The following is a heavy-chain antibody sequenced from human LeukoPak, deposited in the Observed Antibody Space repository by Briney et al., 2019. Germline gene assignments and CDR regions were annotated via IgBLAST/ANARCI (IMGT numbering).Heavy chain of an antibody. CDR1: GFTFDDSA. V-gene: IGHV3-9*01. CDR3: AKVGATIEYFQH. CDR2: ISWNSGSI. J-gene: IGHJ1*01. D-gene: IGHD1-26*01. Sequence: PGGSLRLSCAASGFTFDDSAMHWVRQAPGKGLEWVSGISWNSGSIGYADSVKGRFTISRDNAKNSLYLQMNSLRAEDTALYYCAKVGATIEYFQHWGQGTLVTVSS.